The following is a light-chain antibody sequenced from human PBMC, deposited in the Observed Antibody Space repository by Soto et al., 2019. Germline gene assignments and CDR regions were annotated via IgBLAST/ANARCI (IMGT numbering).Light chain of an antibody. CDR3: RSYGGSNNVV. J-gene: IGLJ2*01. CDR1: SSDVGGYNF. CDR2: EVS. V-gene: IGLV2-8*01. Sequence: QSALTQPPSASGSPGQSVTISCTGTSSDVGGYNFVSWYQQHPGKAPKLMIYEVSKRPSGVPDRFSGSKSDNTASLTVSGLQAEDEADYYCRSYGGSNNVVFGGGTKLTVL.